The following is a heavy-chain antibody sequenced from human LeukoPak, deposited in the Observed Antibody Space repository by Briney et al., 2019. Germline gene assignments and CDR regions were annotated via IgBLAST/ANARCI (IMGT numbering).Heavy chain of an antibody. CDR2: ISGSGDGT. CDR3: AKVIGKAISENWFDP. Sequence: GGSLRLSCAASGFTFSTYAMSWVRQAPGKGLEWVSTISGSGDGTYYADSVKGRFTISRDNSKNTLYLRMNSLSAEDTAVYYCAKVIGKAISENWFDPWGQGTLVTVSS. J-gene: IGHJ5*02. CDR1: GFTFSTYA. D-gene: IGHD3-16*02. V-gene: IGHV3-23*01.